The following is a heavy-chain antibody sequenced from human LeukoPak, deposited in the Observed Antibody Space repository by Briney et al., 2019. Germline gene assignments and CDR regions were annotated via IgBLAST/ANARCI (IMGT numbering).Heavy chain of an antibody. J-gene: IGHJ4*02. CDR3: AKDPYYYDSSGPLGHESTFDY. CDR1: GFTFSSYA. V-gene: IGHV3-23*01. Sequence: GGSLRLSCAASGFTFSSYAMSWVRQAPGKGLEWVSAISGSGGSTYYADSVKGRFTISRDNSKNTLYLQMNSLRAEDTAVYYCAKDPYYYDSSGPLGHESTFDYWGQGTLVTVSS. CDR2: ISGSGGST. D-gene: IGHD3-22*01.